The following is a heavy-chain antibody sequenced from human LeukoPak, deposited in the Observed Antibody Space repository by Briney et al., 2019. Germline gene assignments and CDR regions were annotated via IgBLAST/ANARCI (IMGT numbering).Heavy chain of an antibody. D-gene: IGHD2-2*01. Sequence: ASVKVSCKASGYTFTSYYIHWVRQAPGQGLEWMGLINPSGGSTNYAQKFQGRVTMTRDTSTSTVYMELSSLRSEDTAVYYCARDRYQLLLYRISNWFDPWGQGTLVTVSS. CDR1: GYTFTSYY. CDR3: ARDRYQLLLYRISNWFDP. V-gene: IGHV1-46*01. CDR2: INPSGGST. J-gene: IGHJ5*02.